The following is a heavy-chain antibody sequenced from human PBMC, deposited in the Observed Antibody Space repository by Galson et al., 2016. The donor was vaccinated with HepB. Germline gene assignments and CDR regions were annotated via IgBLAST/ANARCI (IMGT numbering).Heavy chain of an antibody. CDR2: VSYDGSNK. CDR1: GFMFTEYG. J-gene: IGHJ2*01. V-gene: IGHV3-30*18. D-gene: IGHD2-2*02. Sequence: SLRLSCAASGFMFTEYGMHWVRQAPGKGLEWVAIVSYDGSNKYYADSVKGRFTISRDNSENTLHLQLNSLRTDDTAVYFCAKDESRGVVVETAAIDYYLDLWGRGTLVSVSS. CDR3: AKDESRGVVVETAAIDYYLDL.